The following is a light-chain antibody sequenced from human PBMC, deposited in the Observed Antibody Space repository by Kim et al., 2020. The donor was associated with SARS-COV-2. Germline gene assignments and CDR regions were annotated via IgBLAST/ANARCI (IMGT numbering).Light chain of an antibody. CDR3: QTWGSGIWV. CDR2: FNYDGSH. J-gene: IGLJ3*02. Sequence: SVQLTCTLPSGQSNTAVAWHQQQAGKCPRYLMKFNYDGSHTKGDGVPDRFSGSRSGAERYLTISSLQSEDEAVYYCQTWGSGIWVFGGGTQLTVL. CDR1: SGQSNTA. V-gene: IGLV4-69*01.